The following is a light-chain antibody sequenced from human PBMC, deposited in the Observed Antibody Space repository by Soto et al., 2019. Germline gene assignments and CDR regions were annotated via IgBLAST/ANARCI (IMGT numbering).Light chain of an antibody. CDR1: STDVGNYNY. CDR3: SSYAGSNNWV. Sequence: QSALTQPPSASGSPGQSLTISCTGTSTDVGNYNYVSWYQQHPDKAPKLMISDVNRRPSGVPDRFSGSKSGNTASLTVSGLQAEDEADYYCSSYAGSNNWVFGGGTKLTVL. CDR2: DVN. J-gene: IGLJ3*02. V-gene: IGLV2-8*01.